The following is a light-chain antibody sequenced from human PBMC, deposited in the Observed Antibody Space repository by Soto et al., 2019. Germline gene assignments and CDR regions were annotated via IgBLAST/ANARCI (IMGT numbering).Light chain of an antibody. CDR2: QVT. Sequence: QSALTQPASVSGSPGQSITISCTGTSSDVGGYDFVSWYQHHPGKAPRLIIYQVTNRPSGVSDRFSGSKSGNTASLTISGLQAEDEADYYFCSFTSTTARVFGGGTKVTVL. V-gene: IGLV2-14*01. J-gene: IGLJ3*02. CDR3: CSFTSTTARV. CDR1: SSDVGGYDF.